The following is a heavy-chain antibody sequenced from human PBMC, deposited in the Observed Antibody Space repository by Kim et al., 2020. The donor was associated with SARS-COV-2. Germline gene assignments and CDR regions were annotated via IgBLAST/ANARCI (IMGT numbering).Heavy chain of an antibody. V-gene: IGHV1-69*01. J-gene: IGHJ4*02. D-gene: IGHD5-12*01. CDR3: AINSGYDRTGGYFDY. Sequence: QKCQGRVTITADESTSTAYMELSSLRSEDTAVYYCAINSGYDRTGGYFDYWGQGTLVTVSS.